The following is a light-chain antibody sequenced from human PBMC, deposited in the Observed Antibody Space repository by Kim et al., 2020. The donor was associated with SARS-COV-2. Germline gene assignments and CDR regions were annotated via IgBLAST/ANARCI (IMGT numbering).Light chain of an antibody. V-gene: IGLV2-11*03. CDR1: RMCVGGFKY. J-gene: IGLJ2*01. CDR2: EVT. CDR3: CSYAGSYTWV. Sequence: GTSVPLSLPATRMCVGGFKYGPWYQRPPGQAPKLMIYEVTKRPSGVPDRFSGSKSGNTASLTISGLQAEDEADYYCCSYAGSYTWVFGGGTQLTVL.